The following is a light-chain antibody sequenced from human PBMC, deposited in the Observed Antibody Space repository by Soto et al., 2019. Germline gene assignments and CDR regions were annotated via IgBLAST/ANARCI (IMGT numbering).Light chain of an antibody. CDR3: SSYTISSPHVV. Sequence: QSALTQPASVSGSPGQSITISCTGTSSDVGGYSYVSWYQQHPGKAPKLMIYDVSNRPSGVSNRFSGSKSGNTASLTISGLQAEDEADYYCSSYTISSPHVVFGGGTQLTVL. CDR1: SSDVGGYSY. J-gene: IGLJ2*01. CDR2: DVS. V-gene: IGLV2-14*01.